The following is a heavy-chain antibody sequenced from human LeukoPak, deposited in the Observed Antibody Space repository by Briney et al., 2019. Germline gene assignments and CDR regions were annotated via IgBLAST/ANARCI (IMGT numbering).Heavy chain of an antibody. D-gene: IGHD6-6*01. CDR1: GFTFSSYG. Sequence: GGTLRLSCAASGFTFSSYGMSWVRQAPGKGLEWVSGINWNGGSTGYADSVKGRFTISRDNAKNSLYLQMNSLRAEDTALYYCARDGGQLVYRSNYYYYYMDVWGKGTTVTVSS. CDR2: INWNGGST. V-gene: IGHV3-20*04. J-gene: IGHJ6*03. CDR3: ARDGGQLVYRSNYYYYYMDV.